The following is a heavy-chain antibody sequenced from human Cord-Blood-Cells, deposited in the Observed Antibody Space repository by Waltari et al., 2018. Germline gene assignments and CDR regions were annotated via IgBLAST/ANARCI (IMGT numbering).Heavy chain of an antibody. CDR3: ARDSSTSQSPNYYYYYGMDV. J-gene: IGHJ6*02. Sequence: QVQLVQSGAEVKKPGSSVKVSCKASGGTFSSYAISWVRQAPGPGLEWMGGIIPIFGTANYAKKFQGRVTVTADESTSTAYMELSSLRSEDTAVYYCARDSSTSQSPNYYYYYGMDVWGQGTTVTVSS. D-gene: IGHD2-2*01. CDR1: GGTFSSYA. CDR2: IIPIFGTA. V-gene: IGHV1-69*01.